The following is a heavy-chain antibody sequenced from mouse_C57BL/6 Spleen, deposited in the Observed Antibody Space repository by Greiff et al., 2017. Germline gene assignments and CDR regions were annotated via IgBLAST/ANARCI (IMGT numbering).Heavy chain of an antibody. CDR3: ATLRGNYGLFDD. CDR1: GYTFTDYN. V-gene: IGHV1-22*01. J-gene: IGHJ2*01. D-gene: IGHD2-1*01. CDR2: INPNNGGT. Sequence: VQLQQSGPELVKPGASVKMSCKASGYTFTDYNMHWVKQSHGKSLEWIGYINPNNGGTSYNQKFKGKATLTVYKSSSTAYMELRSLTSEDSAVYYWATLRGNYGLFDDWGQGTTLTVSA.